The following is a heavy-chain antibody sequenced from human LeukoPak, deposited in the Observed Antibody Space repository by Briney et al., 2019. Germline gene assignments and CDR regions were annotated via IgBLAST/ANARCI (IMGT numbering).Heavy chain of an antibody. CDR3: ARDHGGEYSSHY. V-gene: IGHV1-69*13. CDR1: GGTFSSYA. CDR2: IIPIFGTA. Sequence: ASVKVSCKASGGTFSSYAVSWVRQAPGQGLEWMGGIIPIFGTANYAQKFQGRVTITADESTSTAYMELSSLRSEDTAVYYCARDHGGEYSSHYWGQGTLVTVSS. J-gene: IGHJ4*02. D-gene: IGHD6-6*01.